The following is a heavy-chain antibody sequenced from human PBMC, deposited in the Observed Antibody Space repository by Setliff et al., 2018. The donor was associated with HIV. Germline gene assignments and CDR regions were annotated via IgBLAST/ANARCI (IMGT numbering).Heavy chain of an antibody. D-gene: IGHD2-15*01. Sequence: GGSLRLSCTASGFTFGDFAMNWVRQAPGKGLEWVANIKQDGTEEYYVDAVKGRFTISRDNAKNSLYLQMNSLRAEDTAVYYCARYTTVVGFYYYYYMDVWGKGTTVTVSS. V-gene: IGHV3-7*01. CDR3: ARYTTVVGFYYYYYMDV. CDR2: IKQDGTEE. CDR1: GFTFGDFA. J-gene: IGHJ6*03.